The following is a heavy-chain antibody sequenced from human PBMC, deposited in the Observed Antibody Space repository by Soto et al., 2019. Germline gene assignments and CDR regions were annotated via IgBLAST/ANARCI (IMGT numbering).Heavy chain of an antibody. J-gene: IGHJ6*03. V-gene: IGHV4-59*01. Sequence: PSETLSLTCTVSGGSISSYYGSWIRQPPGKGLEWIGYIYYSGSTNYNPSLKSRVTISVDTSKNQFSLKLSSVTAADTAVYYCARVYYGSGSYHYYYYYYMDVWGKGTTVTVSS. CDR3: ARVYYGSGSYHYYYYYYMDV. CDR2: IYYSGST. CDR1: GGSISSYY. D-gene: IGHD3-10*01.